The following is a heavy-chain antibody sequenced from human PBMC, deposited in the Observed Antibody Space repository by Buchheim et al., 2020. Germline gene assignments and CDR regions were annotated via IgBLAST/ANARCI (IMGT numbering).Heavy chain of an antibody. CDR1: GGSISSGGYY. J-gene: IGHJ2*01. CDR2: IYYSGIT. Sequence: QVQLQESGPGLVKPSQTLSLTCTVSGGSISSGGYYWSWIRQHPGKGLEWIGYIYYSGITYYNPSLKSRVTISDDTSKNQFFLKRSSVTAADTAVYYCARIEGIAAAGREDWYFDLWGSGTL. V-gene: IGHV4-31*03. CDR3: ARIEGIAAAGREDWYFDL. D-gene: IGHD6-13*01.